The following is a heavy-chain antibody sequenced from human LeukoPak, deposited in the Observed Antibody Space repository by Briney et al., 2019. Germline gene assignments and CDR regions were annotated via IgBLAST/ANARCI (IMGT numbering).Heavy chain of an antibody. CDR1: DYNFSAYG. J-gene: IGHJ5*02. CDR3: ANGYYYH. CDR2: ISGFNGNT. V-gene: IGHV1-18*01. D-gene: IGHD3-22*01. Sequence: ASVKVSCKASDYNFSAYGITWVRQAPGQGLEWMGWISGFNGNTKYEQKFQGRVTMTTDTSTSTAYMELRSLRSEDTAVYYCANGYYYHWGQGTLVTVSS.